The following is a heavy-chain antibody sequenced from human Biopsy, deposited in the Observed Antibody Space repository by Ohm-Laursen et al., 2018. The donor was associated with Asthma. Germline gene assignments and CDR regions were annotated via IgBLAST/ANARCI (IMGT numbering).Heavy chain of an antibody. V-gene: IGHV3-11*01. Sequence: SLRLSCSASGFTFSDYYMSWIRQAPGKRLEWVSYISTGGTTINYADSVKGRFTISRDNAKNSLYLQLNSLRAGDTAVYYCARARSGNYFDYWGQGTLVTVSS. CDR2: ISTGGTTI. CDR3: ARARSGNYFDY. CDR1: GFTFSDYY. D-gene: IGHD5-12*01. J-gene: IGHJ4*02.